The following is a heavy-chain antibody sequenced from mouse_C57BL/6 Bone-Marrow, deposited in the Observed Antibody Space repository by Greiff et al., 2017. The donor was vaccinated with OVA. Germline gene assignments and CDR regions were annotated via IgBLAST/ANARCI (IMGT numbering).Heavy chain of an antibody. CDR3: AREGAIYYGYGYAMDY. Sequence: QVQLQQPGAELVKPGASVKLSCKASGYTFTSYWMHWVKQRPGQGLEWIGMIHPNSGSTNYNEKFKSKATLTVDKSSSTAYMQLRSLTSEDSAVYYCAREGAIYYGYGYAMDYWGQGTSVTVSS. J-gene: IGHJ4*01. CDR2: IHPNSGST. CDR1: GYTFTSYW. D-gene: IGHD2-2*01. V-gene: IGHV1-64*01.